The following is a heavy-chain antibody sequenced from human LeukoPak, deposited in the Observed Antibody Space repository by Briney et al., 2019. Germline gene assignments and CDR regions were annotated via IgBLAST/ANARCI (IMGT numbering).Heavy chain of an antibody. D-gene: IGHD6-13*01. CDR2: INSDGSST. CDR3: ARNIAAHYYYYMDV. J-gene: IGHJ6*03. V-gene: IGHV3-74*01. CDR1: GFTFSSYC. Sequence: PGGSLRLSCAASGFTFSSYCMHWVRQAPGKGLVWVSRINSDGSSTSYADSVKGRFAISRDNAKNTLYLQMNSLRAEDTAVYYCARNIAAHYYYYMDVWGKGTTVTVSS.